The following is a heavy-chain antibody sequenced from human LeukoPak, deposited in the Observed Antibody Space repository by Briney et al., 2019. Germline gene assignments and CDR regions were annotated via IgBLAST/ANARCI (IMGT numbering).Heavy chain of an antibody. CDR1: GGTFSSYA. CDR3: ASGGIIWFGELLRFDY. Sequence: GASVKVSCKASGGTFSSYAISWVRHAPGQGLEWMGGIIPIFDTANYAQKFQGRVTITADKSTSTAYMELSSLRSEDTAVYYCASGGIIWFGELLRFDYWGQGTLVTVSS. J-gene: IGHJ4*02. CDR2: IIPIFDTA. V-gene: IGHV1-69*06. D-gene: IGHD3-10*01.